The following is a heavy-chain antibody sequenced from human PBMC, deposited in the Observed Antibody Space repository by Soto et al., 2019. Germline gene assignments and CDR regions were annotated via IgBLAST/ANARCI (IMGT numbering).Heavy chain of an antibody. Sequence: GGSLRLSCAASGFTFSSYAMSWVRHAPGKGLEWVSAISGSGGSTYYADSGKGRFTISRDNSKNTLYLQMNSLRAEDTAVYYYAKDGWYYDSSGYPDYWGQGTLVTVSS. D-gene: IGHD3-22*01. J-gene: IGHJ4*02. CDR1: GFTFSSYA. V-gene: IGHV3-23*01. CDR2: ISGSGGST. CDR3: AKDGWYYDSSGYPDY.